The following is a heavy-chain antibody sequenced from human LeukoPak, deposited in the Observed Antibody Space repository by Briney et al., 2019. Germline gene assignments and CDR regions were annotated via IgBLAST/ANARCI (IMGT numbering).Heavy chain of an antibody. D-gene: IGHD1-26*01. CDR2: IYYSGST. CDR3: ARFSGSYGFAY. J-gene: IGHJ4*02. Sequence: SETLSLTCTVSGGSISSYYWNWIRQPPGKGLEWIGYIYYSGSTSYNPSLKSRVTISVDTSKNQFSLKLSSVTAADTAVYYCARFSGSYGFAYWGQGTLVTVSS. CDR1: GGSISSYY. V-gene: IGHV4-59*08.